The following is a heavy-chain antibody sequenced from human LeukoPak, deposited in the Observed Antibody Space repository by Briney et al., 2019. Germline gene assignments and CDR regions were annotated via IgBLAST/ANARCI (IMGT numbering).Heavy chain of an antibody. CDR1: GYSISSGYY. D-gene: IGHD3-16*01. CDR3: ARGSPPNTYY. V-gene: IGHV4-61*01. J-gene: IGHJ4*02. CDR2: IYYSGST. Sequence: SETLSLTCTVSGYSISSGYYWSWIRQPPGKGLEWIGYIYYSGSTNYNPSLKSRVTISVDTSKNQFSLKLSSVTAADTAVYYCARGSPPNTYYWGQGTLVTVSS.